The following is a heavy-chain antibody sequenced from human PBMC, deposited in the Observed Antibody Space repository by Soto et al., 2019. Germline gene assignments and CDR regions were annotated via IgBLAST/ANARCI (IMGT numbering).Heavy chain of an antibody. CDR3: ALLSNSGYASTEAVAIGE. J-gene: IGHJ4*02. CDR2: IIPIFGTA. V-gene: IGHV1-69*01. D-gene: IGHD5-12*01. Sequence: QVQLVQSGAEVKKPGSSVKVSCKASGGTFSSYAISWVRQAPGQGLEWMGGIIPIFGTANYAQKFQGRVTITADESTSTAYMELSSLRSEDTAVYYCALLSNSGYASTEAVAIGEWGQGTLVTVSS. CDR1: GGTFSSYA.